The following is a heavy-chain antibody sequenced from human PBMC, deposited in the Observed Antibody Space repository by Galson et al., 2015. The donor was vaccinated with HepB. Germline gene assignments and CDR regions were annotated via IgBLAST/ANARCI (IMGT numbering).Heavy chain of an antibody. J-gene: IGHJ4*02. Sequence: SLRLSCAASGFTFSGYWIHWVRQAPGKGLVWVSRINSDGSSTSYADSVKGRFTISRDNAKNTLYLQMNSLRAEDTAVYYCTNLRMVDYWGQGTLVTVSS. CDR3: TNLRMVDY. V-gene: IGHV3-74*01. D-gene: IGHD2-8*01. CDR2: INSDGSST. CDR1: GFTFSGYW.